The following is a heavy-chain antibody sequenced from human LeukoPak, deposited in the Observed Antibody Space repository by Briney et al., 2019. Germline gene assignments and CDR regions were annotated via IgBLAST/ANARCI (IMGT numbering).Heavy chain of an antibody. D-gene: IGHD2-21*01. CDR2: ISSSGGST. CDR1: GFTFSTYA. Sequence: GGSLRLSCSASGFTFSTYAMHWVRQAPGKGLEYVSAISSSGGSTYYADSVKGRFTISRDYSKDTLYLQMSSLRPEDTALYYCVTDCCAFDAYNWFDPWGQGTLVTVSS. V-gene: IGHV3-64D*06. CDR3: VTDCCAFDAYNWFDP. J-gene: IGHJ5*02.